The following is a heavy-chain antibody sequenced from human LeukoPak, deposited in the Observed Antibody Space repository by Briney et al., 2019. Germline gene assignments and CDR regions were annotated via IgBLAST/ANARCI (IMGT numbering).Heavy chain of an antibody. CDR2: ISYDGSNK. J-gene: IGHJ3*02. Sequence: GGSLRLSCAASGFTFSNYGMHWVGQAPGKALEWVAVISYDGSNKNYPDSVKGRFAISRDNSKNMVYVQMNSLRVEDTAVYYCAKDEFYYGSGSAQDAFDMWGQGTMVTVSS. CDR3: AKDEFYYGSGSAQDAFDM. D-gene: IGHD3-10*01. CDR1: GFTFSNYG. V-gene: IGHV3-30*18.